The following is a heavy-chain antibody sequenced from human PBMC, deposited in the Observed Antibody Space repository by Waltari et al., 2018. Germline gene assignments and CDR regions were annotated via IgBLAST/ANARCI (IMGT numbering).Heavy chain of an antibody. CDR3: ARDSNTWRGNFDY. J-gene: IGHJ4*02. CDR1: GSTFTGAY. CDR2: INPSSGGT. V-gene: IGHV1-2*02. D-gene: IGHD6-13*01. Sequence: QVQLVQSGAEVNMPGASVKVYCNASGSTFTGAYIHLLRPAPGQGLEWMGWINPSSGGTNDAQKCQGRITVTRDTSISTAYMDLSGLRSDDTAVYYCARDSNTWRGNFDYWGQGTLVTVSS.